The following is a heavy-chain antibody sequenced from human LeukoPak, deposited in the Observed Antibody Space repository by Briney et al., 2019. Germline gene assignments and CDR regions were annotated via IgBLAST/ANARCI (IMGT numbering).Heavy chain of an antibody. Sequence: GASLRLSCAASGFNCDNYAMTWVRQAPGKGLEWVSALSGSGTSTYYADSVKGRFTISRDNSKNTVYLRVDSLRAEDTAIYYCAKNTAALSFVIDSWGQGTLLTVSS. V-gene: IGHV3-23*01. CDR3: AKNTAALSFVIDS. CDR2: LSGSGTST. D-gene: IGHD2-15*01. J-gene: IGHJ4*02. CDR1: GFNCDNYA.